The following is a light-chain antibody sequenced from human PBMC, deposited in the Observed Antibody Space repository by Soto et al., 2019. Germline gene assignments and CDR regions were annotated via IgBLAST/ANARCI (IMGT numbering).Light chain of an antibody. CDR1: QSISIW. V-gene: IGKV1-5*03. J-gene: IGKJ1*01. CDR3: QQYSSAWT. CDR2: TAS. Sequence: DIQMIQSPSTLSASVGDRVSITCRASQSISIWLAWYQQKPGKAPKLLIYTASNLEGGVPSRFSGSGSGTEFTLTISSLQSDDFATYYCQQYSSAWTFGQGTKVELK.